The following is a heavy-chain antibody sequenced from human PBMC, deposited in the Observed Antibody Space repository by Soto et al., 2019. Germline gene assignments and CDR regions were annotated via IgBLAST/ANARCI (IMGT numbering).Heavy chain of an antibody. CDR3: ARAVNSIKKGAGDYYHYGMDV. D-gene: IGHD1-26*01. Sequence: GGSLRLSCAASGFTFSSYGMHWVRQATGKGLERVAVIWYDGSNKYYADSVKGRFTISRDNSKNTLYLQMNSLRAEDTAVYYCARAVNSIKKGAGDYYHYGMDVGGQGTTVTVSS. J-gene: IGHJ6*01. CDR1: GFTFSSYG. CDR2: IWYDGSNK. V-gene: IGHV3-33*01.